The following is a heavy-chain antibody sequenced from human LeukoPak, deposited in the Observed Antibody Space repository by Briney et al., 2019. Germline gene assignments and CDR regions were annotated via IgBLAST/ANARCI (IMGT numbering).Heavy chain of an antibody. Sequence: GGSLRLSCAASGFTVSSNYMSWVRQAPGKGLEWVSVIYSGGSTYYADSVKGRFTISRDNSKNTLYLQMNSLRAEDTAVYYCASAYSSAWSSDYWGQGTLVTVSS. CDR2: IYSGGST. V-gene: IGHV3-66*02. D-gene: IGHD6-19*01. CDR3: ASAYSSAWSSDY. CDR1: GFTVSSNY. J-gene: IGHJ4*02.